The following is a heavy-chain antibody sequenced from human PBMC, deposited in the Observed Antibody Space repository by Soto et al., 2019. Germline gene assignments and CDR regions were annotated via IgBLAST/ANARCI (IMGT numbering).Heavy chain of an antibody. D-gene: IGHD2-2*01. J-gene: IGHJ6*02. Sequence: ASVKVSCKASGVTFSSYAISWVRQAPGQGLEWMGGIIPIFGTANYAQKFQGRVTITADESTSTAYMELSSLRSEDTAVYYCASCSTSCYSGYYYYGMDVWGQGTTVTVSS. V-gene: IGHV1-69*13. CDR2: IIPIFGTA. CDR1: GVTFSSYA. CDR3: ASCSTSCYSGYYYYGMDV.